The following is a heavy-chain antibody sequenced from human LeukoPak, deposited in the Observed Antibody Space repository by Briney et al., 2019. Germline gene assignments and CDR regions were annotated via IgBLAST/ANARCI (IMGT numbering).Heavy chain of an antibody. CDR3: AKDLNYGFDY. J-gene: IGHJ4*02. Sequence: PGGSLRLSCAASGFTFSSYGMSWVRQAPGKGLEWVSALSGSGVKTYYADSVKGRFTISRDNSRNTLYLQMDSLRVEDTAVYYCAKDLNYGFDYWGQGTLVTVSS. CDR1: GFTFSSYG. V-gene: IGHV3-23*01. D-gene: IGHD3-10*01. CDR2: LSGSGVKT.